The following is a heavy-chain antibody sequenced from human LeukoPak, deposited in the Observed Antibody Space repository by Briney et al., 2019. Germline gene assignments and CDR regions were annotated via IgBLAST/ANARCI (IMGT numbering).Heavy chain of an antibody. CDR3: ARVQMRYSAWGLYYFDY. V-gene: IGHV4-39*07. CDR2: IYYSGST. CDR1: GGSISSSTYF. Sequence: PSETLSLTCTVSGGSISSSTYFWGWIRQPPGKGLEWIGTIYYSGSTYYNPSLKSRVTISVDSSKNQFSLKLSSVTAADTAVYYCARVQMRYSAWGLYYFDYWGQGTLVTVSS. D-gene: IGHD3-16*01. J-gene: IGHJ4*02.